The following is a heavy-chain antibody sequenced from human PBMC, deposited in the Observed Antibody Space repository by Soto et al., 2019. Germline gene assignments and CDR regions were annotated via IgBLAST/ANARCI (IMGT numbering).Heavy chain of an antibody. V-gene: IGHV1-18*01. CDR2: ISAHNGNT. CDR3: ARGYSSSWYAGLNYYVVMDV. J-gene: IGHJ6*02. D-gene: IGHD6-13*01. Sequence: QVQLVQSGAEVKKPGASVKVSCKASGYTFTSYGISWVRQAPGQGLEWMGWISAHNGNTNYAQKLQGRVTMTTDTYTSTAYMELGRMRSDDTAVYYCARGYSSSWYAGLNYYVVMDVRGQGTTVTV. CDR1: GYTFTSYG.